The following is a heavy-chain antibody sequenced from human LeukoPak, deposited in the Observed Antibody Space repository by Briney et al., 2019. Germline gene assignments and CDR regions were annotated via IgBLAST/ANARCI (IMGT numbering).Heavy chain of an antibody. D-gene: IGHD3-22*01. V-gene: IGHV3-13*01. CDR2: IRTTGDT. CDR3: ARGVSYYYDNSGRPGWYFDL. Sequence: PGGSLRLSCAVSGFTFNYYETHSVRQAPGKRLEWVSAIRTTGDTHYPDSVKGRFAMSREDAKNSVHLQMNTLRAGDTAVYYCARGVSYYYDNSGRPGWYFDLWGRGTLVTVSS. J-gene: IGHJ2*01. CDR1: GFTFNYYE.